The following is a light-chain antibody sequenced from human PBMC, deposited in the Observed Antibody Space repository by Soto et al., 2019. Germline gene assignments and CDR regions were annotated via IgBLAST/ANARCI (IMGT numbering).Light chain of an antibody. CDR2: GAS. CDR3: QQSSSSPRT. CDR1: QSVSSSY. Sequence: EIVLTQSPGTLSLSPGERATLSCRASQSVSSSYLAWYQQKPGKAPRLLIYGASIRATGIPDRFSGSGSETDFTLPISRLEPEDCAVYYCQQSSSSPRTFGQGTKLEIK. V-gene: IGKV3-20*01. J-gene: IGKJ2*01.